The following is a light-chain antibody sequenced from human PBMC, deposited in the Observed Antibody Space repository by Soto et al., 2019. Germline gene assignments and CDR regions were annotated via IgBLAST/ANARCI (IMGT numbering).Light chain of an antibody. CDR3: QQHGSSPWT. J-gene: IGKJ1*01. CDR2: AAS. V-gene: IGKV3-20*01. CDR1: QSVTSSY. Sequence: EIVLTQSPGTLSLSPGERATLSCRASQSVTSSYLAWYQQTPGPAPRLLIYAASTRATGIPDRFSGSGSETDFTLTISRLEPEDFAVYYCQQHGSSPWTFGHGTKVEIK.